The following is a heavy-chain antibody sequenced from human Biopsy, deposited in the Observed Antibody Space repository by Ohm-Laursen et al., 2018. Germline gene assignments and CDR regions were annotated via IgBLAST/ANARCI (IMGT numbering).Heavy chain of an antibody. V-gene: IGHV2-5*02. D-gene: IGHD3-16*02. Sequence: TQTLTLTCTFSGFSLSSHGVGVGWIRQPLGEALEWLAIVYWDNDKRYSPSLWSRLNIWKDASKNRVVLTLTDMDPVDTATYYCAHVVITYGGIIDLDAFDVWGQGSMVIVSS. CDR3: AHVVITYGGIIDLDAFDV. CDR1: GFSLSSHGVG. CDR2: VYWDNDK. J-gene: IGHJ3*01.